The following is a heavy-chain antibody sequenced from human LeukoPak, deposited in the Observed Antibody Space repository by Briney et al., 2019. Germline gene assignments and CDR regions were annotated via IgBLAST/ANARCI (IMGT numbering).Heavy chain of an antibody. CDR2: ISSSSSYI. V-gene: IGHV3-21*01. CDR1: GFTFGSYS. J-gene: IGHJ3*02. D-gene: IGHD6-19*01. Sequence: GGSLRLSCAASGFTFGSYSMNWVRQAPGKGLEWVSSISSSSSYIYYADSVKGRFTISRDNAKNSLYLQMNSLRAEDTAVYYCARDRRQWLDAFDIWGQGTMVTVSS. CDR3: ARDRRQWLDAFDI.